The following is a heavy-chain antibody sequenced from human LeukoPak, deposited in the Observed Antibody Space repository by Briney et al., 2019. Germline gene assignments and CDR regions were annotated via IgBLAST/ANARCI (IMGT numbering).Heavy chain of an antibody. CDR1: GGSISSYY. J-gene: IGHJ5*02. V-gene: IGHV4-59*01. D-gene: IGHD6-25*01. CDR2: IYYSGST. Sequence: SETLSLTCTVSGGSISSYYWSWIGQPQGKGLEGIGYIYYSGSTNYNPSLKSRVTISVDTSKNQFSLKLSSVTAADTAVYYCARTISEALPLFKDNEYSSGGWFDPWGQGTLVTVSS. CDR3: ARTISEALPLFKDNEYSSGGWFDP.